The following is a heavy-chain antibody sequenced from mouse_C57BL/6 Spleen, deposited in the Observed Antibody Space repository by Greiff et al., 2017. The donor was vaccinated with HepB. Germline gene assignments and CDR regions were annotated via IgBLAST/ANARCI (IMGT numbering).Heavy chain of an antibody. D-gene: IGHD2-2*01. CDR2: ISDGGSYT. CDR3: ARDYYGYDAWFAY. CDR1: GFTFSSYA. Sequence: EVKLVESGGGLVKPGGSLKLSCAASGFTFSSYAMSWVRQTPEKRLEWVATISDGGSYTYYPDNVKGRFTISRDNAKNNLYLQMSHLKSEDTAMYYCARDYYGYDAWFAYWGQGTLVTVSA. J-gene: IGHJ3*01. V-gene: IGHV5-4*01.